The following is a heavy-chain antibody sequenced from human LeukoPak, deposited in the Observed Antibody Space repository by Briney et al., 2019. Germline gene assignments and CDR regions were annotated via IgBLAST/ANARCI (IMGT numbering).Heavy chain of an antibody. CDR3: ARLGYSYGSYYYYGMDV. CDR2: IYYSGST. V-gene: IGHV4-59*08. D-gene: IGHD5-18*01. J-gene: IGHJ6*02. Sequence: SETLSLTCTVSGGSISSYYWSWIRQPPGKGLEWIGYIYYSGSTNYNPSLKSRGTISVDTSKNQFSLKLSSVTAADTAVYYCARLGYSYGSYYYYGMDVWGQGTTVTVSS. CDR1: GGSISSYY.